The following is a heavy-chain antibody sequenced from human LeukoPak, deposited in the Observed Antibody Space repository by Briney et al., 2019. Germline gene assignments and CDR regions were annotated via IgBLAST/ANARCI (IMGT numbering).Heavy chain of an antibody. Sequence: SETLSLTCTVSDYYISSGHYWSWIRPPPGKGLEWIGEINHSGSTNYNPSLKSRVTISVDTSKNQFSLKLSSVTAADTAVYYCARDSIQGFDYWGQGTLVTVSS. CDR1: DYYISSGHY. V-gene: IGHV4-38-2*02. CDR3: ARDSIQGFDY. J-gene: IGHJ4*02. CDR2: INHSGST. D-gene: IGHD3-3*01.